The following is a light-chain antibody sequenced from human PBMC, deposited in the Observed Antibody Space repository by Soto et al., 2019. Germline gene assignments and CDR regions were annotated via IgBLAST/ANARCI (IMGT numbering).Light chain of an antibody. Sequence: EIVLTQSPASLSVSPLEGGALSCMASQSVSSNLAWYQQKPGQAPRLLIYGASTRATGIPARFSGSGSGTEFTLTINSPQSQDFAVYYCQHYNNWPLTFGGGTKV. J-gene: IGKJ4*01. CDR3: QHYNNWPLT. CDR1: QSVSSN. V-gene: IGKV3-15*01. CDR2: GAS.